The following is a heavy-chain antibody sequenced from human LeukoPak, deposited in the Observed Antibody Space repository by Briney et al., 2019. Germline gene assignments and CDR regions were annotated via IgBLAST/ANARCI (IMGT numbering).Heavy chain of an antibody. J-gene: IGHJ4*02. V-gene: IGHV3-23*01. CDR3: AKGYSGSWRANIDY. CDR2: ISGSGGST. CDR1: GFTFSSYA. D-gene: IGHD6-13*01. Sequence: PGGSLRLSCAASGFTFSSYAMSWVRQAPGRGLEWVLAISGSGGSTYYADSVKGRFTISRDNSKNTLYLQMNSLRAEDTAVYYCAKGYSGSWRANIDYWGQGTLVTVSS.